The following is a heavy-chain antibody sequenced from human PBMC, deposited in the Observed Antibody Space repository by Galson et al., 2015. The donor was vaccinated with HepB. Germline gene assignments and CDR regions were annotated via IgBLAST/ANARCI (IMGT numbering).Heavy chain of an antibody. CDR1: GFTFDDYA. Sequence: SLRLSCAASGFTFDDYAMSWVRQAPGKGLEWVGFIRSKAYGGTTEYAASVKGRFTISRDDSKSIAYLQMNSLKTEDTAVYYCTRAPPDYGDASFDYWGQGTLVTVSS. J-gene: IGHJ4*02. CDR3: TRAPPDYGDASFDY. V-gene: IGHV3-49*04. CDR2: IRSKAYGGTT. D-gene: IGHD4-17*01.